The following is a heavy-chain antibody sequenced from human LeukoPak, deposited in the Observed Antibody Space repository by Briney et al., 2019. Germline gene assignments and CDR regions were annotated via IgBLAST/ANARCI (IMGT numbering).Heavy chain of an antibody. Sequence: SETLSLTCAVYGGSFSGYYWSWIRQPPGKGLEWIGEINHSGSTNYNPSLKSRVTISVDTSKNQFSLKLSSVTAADTAVYYCARGKCSSSWGLLYYYYYYMDVWGKGTTVTVSS. D-gene: IGHD6-13*01. J-gene: IGHJ6*03. CDR3: ARGKCSSSWGLLYYYYYYMDV. CDR2: INHSGST. V-gene: IGHV4-34*01. CDR1: GGSFSGYY.